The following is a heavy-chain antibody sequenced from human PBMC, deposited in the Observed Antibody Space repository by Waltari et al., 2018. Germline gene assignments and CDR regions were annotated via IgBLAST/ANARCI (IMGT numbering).Heavy chain of an antibody. CDR1: GFTVSSNY. D-gene: IGHD6-13*01. J-gene: IGHJ6*02. V-gene: IGHV3-53*01. CDR3: ARSSSLDYYYYYGMDV. CDR2: IYSGGST. Sequence: EVQLVESGGGLIQPGGSLRLSCAASGFTVSSNYMSWVRQAPGKGLEWVSVIYSGGSTDYADSVKGRFTISRDNSKNTLYLQMNSLRAEDTAVYYCARSSSLDYYYYYGMDVWGQGTTVTVSS.